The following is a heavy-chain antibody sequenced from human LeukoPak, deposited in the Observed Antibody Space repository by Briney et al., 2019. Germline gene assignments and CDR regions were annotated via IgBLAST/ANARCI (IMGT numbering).Heavy chain of an antibody. D-gene: IGHD5-18*01. J-gene: IGHJ4*02. CDR1: GYTFTSYA. V-gene: IGHV1-3*01. CDR2: INAGNGNT. Sequence: ASVNVSCKASGYTFTSYAMHWVRQAPGQRLEWMGWINAGNGNTKYSQKFQGRVTITRDTSASTAYMELSSLRSEDTAVYYCARFRLGPNSYGFDYWGQGTLVTVSS. CDR3: ARFRLGPNSYGFDY.